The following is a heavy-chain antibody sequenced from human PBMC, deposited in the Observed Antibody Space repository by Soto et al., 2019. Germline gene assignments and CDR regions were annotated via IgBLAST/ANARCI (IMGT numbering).Heavy chain of an antibody. V-gene: IGHV1-69*04. CDR2: IIPILGIA. J-gene: IGHJ6*02. Sequence: SVKVSCKASGGTFSSYTISWVRQAPGQGLEWMGRIIPILGIANYAQKFQGRVTITADKSTSTAYMELSSLRSEDTAVYYCARDPPLRYFDWTDYRMDVWGQGTTVTVSS. CDR3: ARDPPLRYFDWTDYRMDV. D-gene: IGHD3-9*01. CDR1: GGTFSSYT.